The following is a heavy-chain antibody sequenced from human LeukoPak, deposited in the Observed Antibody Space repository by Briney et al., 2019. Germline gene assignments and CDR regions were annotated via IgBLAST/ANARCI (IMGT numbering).Heavy chain of an antibody. CDR2: IYYSGST. Sequence: SQTLSLTCTVSGGSISSGDYYWSWIRQPPGKCVEWIGYIYYSGSTYYNPSLKSRVTISVDTSKNQFSLKLSSVTAADTAVYYCARGPPATVTRPNRGYNWFDPWGQGTLVTVSS. CDR3: ARGPPATVTRPNRGYNWFDP. V-gene: IGHV4-30-4*08. J-gene: IGHJ5*02. CDR1: GGSISSGDYY. D-gene: IGHD4-11*01.